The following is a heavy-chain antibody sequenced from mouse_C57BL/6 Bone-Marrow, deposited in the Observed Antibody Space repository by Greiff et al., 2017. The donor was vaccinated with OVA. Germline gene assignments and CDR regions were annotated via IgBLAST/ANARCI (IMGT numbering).Heavy chain of an antibody. V-gene: IGHV12-3*01. J-gene: IGHJ3*01. D-gene: IGHD4-1*01. CDR3: AGDSELGRFAY. CDR2: ITHSGET. Sequence: VQLVESGPGLVKPSQSLFLTCSITGFPITSGYYWIWIRQSPGKPLEWMGYITHSGETFYNPSLQSPISITRETSKNQFFLQLNSVTTEDTAMYYCAGDSELGRFAYWGQGTLVTVSA. CDR1: GFPITSGYY.